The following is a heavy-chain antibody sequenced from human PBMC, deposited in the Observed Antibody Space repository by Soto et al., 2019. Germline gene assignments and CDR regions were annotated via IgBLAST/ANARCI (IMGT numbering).Heavy chain of an antibody. CDR3: ARDRRAAATRFDP. CDR1: GYTFTSYG. CDR2: ISAYNGNT. Sequence: QVQLVQSGAEVKKPGASVKVSCKASGYTFTSYGISWVRQAPGQGLEWMGWISAYNGNTNYAQKIQGRATMTTATSTSTAYMELRSLGSDDTAVYYCARDRRAAATRFDPWGQGTLVTVSS. V-gene: IGHV1-18*01. D-gene: IGHD6-13*01. J-gene: IGHJ5*02.